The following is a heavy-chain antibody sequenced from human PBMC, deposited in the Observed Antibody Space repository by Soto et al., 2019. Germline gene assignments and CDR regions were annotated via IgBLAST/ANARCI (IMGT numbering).Heavy chain of an antibody. Sequence: GGSLRLSCAASGFTFSSYAMSWVRQAPGKGLEWVSAISGSGGSTYYADSVKGRFTISRDNSKNTLYLQMNSLRAEDTAVYYCAKSVAYCSSTSCYGYLDAFDIWGQGTMVTVSS. D-gene: IGHD2-2*01. CDR3: AKSVAYCSSTSCYGYLDAFDI. J-gene: IGHJ3*02. V-gene: IGHV3-23*01. CDR1: GFTFSSYA. CDR2: ISGSGGST.